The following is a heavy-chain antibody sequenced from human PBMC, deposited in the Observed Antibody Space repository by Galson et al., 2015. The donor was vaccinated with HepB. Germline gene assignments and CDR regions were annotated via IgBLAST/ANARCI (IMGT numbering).Heavy chain of an antibody. CDR1: GFTFSNAW. J-gene: IGHJ3*02. CDR2: IKSKTDGGTT. V-gene: IGHV3-15*01. Sequence: SLRLSCAASGFTFSNAWMSWVRQAPGKGLEWVGRIKSKTDGGTTDHAAPVKGRFTISRDDSKNTLYLQMNSLKTEDTAVYYCTTEGPIVVVPAASVPFEIWGQGTMVTVSS. D-gene: IGHD2-2*01. CDR3: TTEGPIVVVPAASVPFEI.